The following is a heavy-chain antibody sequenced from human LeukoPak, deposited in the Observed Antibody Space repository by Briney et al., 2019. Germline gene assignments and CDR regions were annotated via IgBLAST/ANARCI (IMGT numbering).Heavy chain of an antibody. Sequence: GGSLRLSCAASGFSFSSYRMNWVRQAPGKGLEWVSVIYSGGSTYYADSVKGRFTISRDNSKNTLYLQMNSLRAEDTAVYYCAKMEGATIASYQFDYWGQGTLVTVSS. D-gene: IGHD1-26*01. CDR3: AKMEGATIASYQFDY. J-gene: IGHJ4*02. CDR1: GFSFSSYR. CDR2: IYSGGST. V-gene: IGHV3-66*01.